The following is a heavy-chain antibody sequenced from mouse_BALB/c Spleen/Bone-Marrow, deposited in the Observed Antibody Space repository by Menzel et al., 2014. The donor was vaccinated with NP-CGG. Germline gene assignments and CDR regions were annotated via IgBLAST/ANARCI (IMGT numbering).Heavy chain of an antibody. CDR1: GFNIEDSY. J-gene: IGHJ2*01. V-gene: IGHV14-3*02. Sequence: VQLQQSGAEIVKPGASVKSSCTTSGFNIEDSYIYWMKQRPEQGLEWIGRIDPANGNTKYDPKFQGKATITVDTSPATAYLQLSSLTSEDTAVYYCARNYGSSLDYWGQGTTLTVSS. CDR3: ARNYGSSLDY. D-gene: IGHD1-1*01. CDR2: IDPANGNT.